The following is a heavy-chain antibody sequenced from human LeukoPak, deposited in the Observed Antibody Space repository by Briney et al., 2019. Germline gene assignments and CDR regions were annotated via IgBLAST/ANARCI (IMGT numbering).Heavy chain of an antibody. J-gene: IGHJ4*02. D-gene: IGHD4-23*01. CDR1: GFTVSSNY. V-gene: IGHV3-66*01. CDR2: IYSGGST. CDR3: ARDRHYGGNYFDY. Sequence: GSLRLSCAASGFTVSSNYMSWVRQAPGKGLEWVSVIYSGGSTYYADSVKGRFTISRDNSKNTLYLQMNSLRAEDTAVYYCARDRHYGGNYFDYWGQGTLVTVSS.